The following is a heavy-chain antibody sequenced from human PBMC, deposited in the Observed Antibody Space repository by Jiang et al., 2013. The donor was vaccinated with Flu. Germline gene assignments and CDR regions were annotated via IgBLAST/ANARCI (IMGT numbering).Heavy chain of an antibody. CDR2: FYHGGST. V-gene: IGHV4-38-2*02. Sequence: LLKPSETLSLTCTVSGYSISSGFYWGWIRQPPGKGLEWIGSFYHGGSTYYNPSLKSRVTISVDTSKNQFSLTLTSVTAADTAVYYCATPGGAVAVQSDDYWGQGTLVTVSS. J-gene: IGHJ4*02. D-gene: IGHD6-19*01. CDR3: ATPGGAVAVQSDDY. CDR1: GYSISSGFY.